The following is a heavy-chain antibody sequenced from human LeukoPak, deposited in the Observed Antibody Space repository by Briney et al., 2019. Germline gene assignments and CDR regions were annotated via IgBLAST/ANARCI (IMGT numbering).Heavy chain of an antibody. Sequence: SVKVSCKASGGTFSNYAINWVRQAPGQGLEWMGGITPLFGTAKYAQKFQGRVTIIADESTSTAYMELSSLRSEDTAVYYCAREEIDTSDEDYYYGMDVWGQGTTVTVSS. D-gene: IGHD3-16*01. CDR2: ITPLFGTA. V-gene: IGHV1-69*01. CDR3: AREEIDTSDEDYYYGMDV. CDR1: GGTFSNYA. J-gene: IGHJ6*02.